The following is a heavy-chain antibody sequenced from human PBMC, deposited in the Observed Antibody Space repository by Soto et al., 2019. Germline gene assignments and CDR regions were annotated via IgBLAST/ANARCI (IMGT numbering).Heavy chain of an antibody. V-gene: IGHV3-11*01. Sequence: GGSRRLSCAASGFTFSDYYMSWIRQAPGKGLEWVSYISSSGSTIYYADSVKGRFTISRDNAKNSLYLQMNSLRAEDTAVYYCASSAMVNDNWFDPWGQGTLVTVSS. CDR3: ASSAMVNDNWFDP. CDR2: ISSSGSTI. D-gene: IGHD5-18*01. CDR1: GFTFSDYY. J-gene: IGHJ5*02.